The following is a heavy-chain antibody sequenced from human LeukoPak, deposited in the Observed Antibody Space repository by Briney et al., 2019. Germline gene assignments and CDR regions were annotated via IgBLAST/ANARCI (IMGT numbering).Heavy chain of an antibody. V-gene: IGHV4-61*01. D-gene: IGHD2-8*02. Sequence: SETLSLTCTVSGGSVSSGSYYWSWIRQPPGKGLEWIGYISYTGSTNYNPSLKSRVTISLDTSKKQFSLNLSSVTAADTAVYYSARDTGPFDYWGQGTLVTVSS. CDR3: ARDTGPFDY. CDR1: GGSVSSGSYY. CDR2: ISYTGST. J-gene: IGHJ4*02.